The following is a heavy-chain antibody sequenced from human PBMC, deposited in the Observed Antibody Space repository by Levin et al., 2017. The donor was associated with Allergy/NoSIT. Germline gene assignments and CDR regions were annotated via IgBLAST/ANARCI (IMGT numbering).Heavy chain of an antibody. CDR1: GVSISSGDYY. J-gene: IGHJ4*02. D-gene: IGHD4-17*01. CDR3: ARAEVKGFGDYVHDN. V-gene: IGHV4-31*03. Sequence: TSETLSLTCTVSGVSISSGDYYWNWIRRHPGTGLEWIGYISHSGNTNYNPSLKSRVSISTDTPKNPFALRLSSVTAADTAVYYCARAEVKGFGDYVHDNWGQGALVTVSS. CDR2: ISHSGNT.